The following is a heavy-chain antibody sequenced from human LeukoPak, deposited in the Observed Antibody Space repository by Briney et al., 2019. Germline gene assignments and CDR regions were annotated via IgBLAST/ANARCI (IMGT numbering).Heavy chain of an antibody. Sequence: GGSLRLSCAASGFTFSSYSMNWVRQAPGKGLEWVSSISSSSSYIYYADSVKGRFTISRDNAKNSLYLQMNSLRAEDTAVYYWARVDYYYDSSGYYYEVVAYWGQGTLVTVSS. CDR1: GFTFSSYS. CDR2: ISSSSSYI. CDR3: ARVDYYYDSSGYYYEVVAY. V-gene: IGHV3-21*01. D-gene: IGHD3-22*01. J-gene: IGHJ4*02.